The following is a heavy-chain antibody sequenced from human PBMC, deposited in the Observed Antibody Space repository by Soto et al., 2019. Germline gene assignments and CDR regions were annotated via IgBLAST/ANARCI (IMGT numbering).Heavy chain of an antibody. V-gene: IGHV3-23*01. CDR1: GFTFSSYA. CDR3: AKAIPYYSDYYYYGMDV. J-gene: IGHJ6*02. D-gene: IGHD3-10*01. Sequence: GGSLRLSCAASGFTFSSYAMSWVRQAPGKGLEWVSAISGSGGSTYYADSVKGRFTISRDNSKNTLYLQMNSLRAEDTAVYYCAKAIPYYSDYYYYGMDVWGQGTTVTVSS. CDR2: ISGSGGST.